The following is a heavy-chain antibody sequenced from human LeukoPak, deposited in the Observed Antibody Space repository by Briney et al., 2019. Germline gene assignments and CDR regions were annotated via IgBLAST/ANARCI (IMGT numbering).Heavy chain of an antibody. CDR2: ISSSGSTI. Sequence: LSLTCAVYGGSFSGYYWSWIRQAPGKGLEWVSYISSSGSTIYYADSVKGRFTISRDNAKNSLYLQMNSLRAEDTAVYYCARDRHYYGSGSYPKNYWGQGTLVTVSS. V-gene: IGHV3-11*04. CDR3: ARDRHYYGSGSYPKNY. CDR1: GGSFSGYY. J-gene: IGHJ4*02. D-gene: IGHD3-10*01.